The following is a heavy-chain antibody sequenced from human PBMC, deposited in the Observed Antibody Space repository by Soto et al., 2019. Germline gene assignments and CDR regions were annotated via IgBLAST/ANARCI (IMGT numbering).Heavy chain of an antibody. D-gene: IGHD3-22*01. Sequence: QVQLVQSGAAVKKPGASVKVSCKASGYTLSSYAIHWLRQAPGQMLEWMGWINPGNGNTKYSQKLQGRVTITRDTSANTADMELGSLRSEDTAVFYCASGPNYLASSDYRDAFNVWGQGTMVTVSS. CDR1: GYTLSSYA. CDR3: ASGPNYLASSDYRDAFNV. CDR2: INPGNGNT. V-gene: IGHV1-3*01. J-gene: IGHJ3*01.